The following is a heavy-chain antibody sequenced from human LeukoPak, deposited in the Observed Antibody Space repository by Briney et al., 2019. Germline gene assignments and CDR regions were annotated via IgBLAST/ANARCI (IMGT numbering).Heavy chain of an antibody. Sequence: PGGSLRLSCGTSGFTFSSYAVAWVRQAPGKGLEWVSSISNTGSNTYYADSVKGRFTISRDNSKNTLSLQMNSLTAEDTAVYYCAARRGYYHYMDVWGKGTTVTVSS. D-gene: IGHD3-3*01. CDR2: ISNTGSNT. J-gene: IGHJ6*03. CDR1: GFTFSSYA. V-gene: IGHV3-23*01. CDR3: AARRGYYHYMDV.